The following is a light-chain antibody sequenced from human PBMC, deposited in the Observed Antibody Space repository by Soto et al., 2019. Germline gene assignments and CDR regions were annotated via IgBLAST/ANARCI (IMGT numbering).Light chain of an antibody. CDR1: QSISSW. V-gene: IGKV1-5*03. Sequence: SASVGDRVTITCRASQSISSWLAWYQQKPGKAPKLLIYKASSLESGVPSRFSGSGSGTEFTLTISSLQPDDFATYYCQQYNSYLYTFGQGTKVDIK. CDR2: KAS. J-gene: IGKJ2*01. CDR3: QQYNSYLYT.